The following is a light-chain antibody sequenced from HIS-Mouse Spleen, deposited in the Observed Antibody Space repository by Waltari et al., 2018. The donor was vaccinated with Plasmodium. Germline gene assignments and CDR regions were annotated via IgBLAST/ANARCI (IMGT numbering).Light chain of an antibody. CDR3: CSYAGSYTYV. CDR2: DVS. J-gene: IGLJ1*01. Sequence: QSALTQPRSVSGSAAQSVTISCTGTSSSFGGYNYCSWYQQHPGKAPNLMIYDVSKRPSGVPDRFSGSKSGNTASLTISGLQAEDEADYYCCSYAGSYTYVFGTGTKVTVL. V-gene: IGLV2-11*01. CDR1: SSSFGGYNY.